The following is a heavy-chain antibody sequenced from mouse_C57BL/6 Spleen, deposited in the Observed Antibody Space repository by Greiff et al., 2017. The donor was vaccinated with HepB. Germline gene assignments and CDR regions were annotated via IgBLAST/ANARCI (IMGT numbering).Heavy chain of an antibody. Sequence: QVQLQQPGAELVKPGASVKLSCKASGYTFTSYWMHWVKQRPGRGLEWIGRIDPNSGGTKYNEKFKSKATLTVDKPSSTAYMPLSSLTSEDSAVYYCARGYDGYYERSSYAMDYWGQGTSVTVSS. CDR2: IDPNSGGT. CDR3: ARGYDGYYERSSYAMDY. V-gene: IGHV1-72*01. D-gene: IGHD2-3*01. J-gene: IGHJ4*01. CDR1: GYTFTSYW.